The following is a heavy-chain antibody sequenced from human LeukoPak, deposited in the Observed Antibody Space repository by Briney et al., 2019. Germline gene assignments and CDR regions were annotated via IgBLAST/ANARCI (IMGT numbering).Heavy chain of an antibody. Sequence: GGSLRLSCAASGFTFSNYEMNWVRQAPGKGLEWVSYISSSGSTIYYADSVKGRFTISRDNARNSLDLQMSNLRAEDTAVYYCARDRGSWYWGQGTLVTVSS. J-gene: IGHJ4*02. CDR1: GFTFSNYE. CDR2: ISSSGSTI. D-gene: IGHD6-13*01. V-gene: IGHV3-48*03. CDR3: ARDRGSWY.